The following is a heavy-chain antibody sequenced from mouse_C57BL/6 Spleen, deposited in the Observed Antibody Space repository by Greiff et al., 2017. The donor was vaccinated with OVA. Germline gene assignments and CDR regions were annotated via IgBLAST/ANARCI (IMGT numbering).Heavy chain of an antibody. Sequence: VQLQQPGAELVMPGASVKLSCKASGYTFTSYWMHWVKQRPGQGLEWIGEIDPSDSYTNYNQKFKGKSTLTVDKSSSTAYMQLSSLTSEDSAVYYCARWVYDYGYCDYWGQGTTLTVSS. CDR1: GYTFTSYW. V-gene: IGHV1-69*01. D-gene: IGHD2-4*01. J-gene: IGHJ2*01. CDR3: ARWVYDYGYCDY. CDR2: IDPSDSYT.